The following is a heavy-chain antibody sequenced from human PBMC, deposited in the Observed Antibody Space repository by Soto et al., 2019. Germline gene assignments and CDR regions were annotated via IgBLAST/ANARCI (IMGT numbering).Heavy chain of an antibody. Sequence: EVQLVESGGGLVQPGGSLRLSCGASGFTFSGHGIHWVRQASGKGLEWIGRIKGKANSYATEYAASLKGRFTISRDDSENTAYLQMNRLKSEDTAVYYCTRHATYYDIGRYIGDWFDLWGQGTLVTVSS. CDR1: GFTFSGHG. CDR3: TRHATYYDIGRYIGDWFDL. J-gene: IGHJ5*02. V-gene: IGHV3-73*01. D-gene: IGHD3-22*01. CDR2: IKGKANSYAT.